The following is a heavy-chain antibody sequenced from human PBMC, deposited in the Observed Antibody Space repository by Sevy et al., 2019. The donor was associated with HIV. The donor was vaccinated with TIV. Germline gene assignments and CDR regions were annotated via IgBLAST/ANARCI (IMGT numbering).Heavy chain of an antibody. CDR1: GFTFSSYS. CDR2: ISSSSSTI. Sequence: GGSLRLSCAASGFTFSSYSMNWVRQAPGKGLEWVSYISSSSSTIYYADSVKGRFTISRDNAKNSMYLQMNSLRAEDTAVYYCAAEYCSSTSCYAGYYYGMDVWGQGTTVTVSS. D-gene: IGHD2-2*01. CDR3: AAEYCSSTSCYAGYYYGMDV. V-gene: IGHV3-48*01. J-gene: IGHJ6*02.